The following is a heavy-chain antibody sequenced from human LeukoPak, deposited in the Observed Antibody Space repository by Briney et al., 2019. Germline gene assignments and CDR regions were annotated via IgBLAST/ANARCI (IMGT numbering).Heavy chain of an antibody. D-gene: IGHD3-16*02. CDR3: AREGKLSSTYYFDY. Sequence: SGGSLRLSCAASGFTVSSNYMSWVRQAPGKGLEWVSVIYSGGSTYYADSVKGRFTISRDNSKNTLYLQMNSLRAEDTAVYYCAREGKLSSTYYFDYWGQGTLVTVSS. J-gene: IGHJ4*02. CDR2: IYSGGST. V-gene: IGHV3-53*01. CDR1: GFTVSSNY.